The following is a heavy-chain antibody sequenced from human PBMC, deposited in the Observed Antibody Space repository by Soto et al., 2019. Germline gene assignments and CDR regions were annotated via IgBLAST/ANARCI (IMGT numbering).Heavy chain of an antibody. V-gene: IGHV3-15*07. CDR2: IKTNTEGGTT. D-gene: IGHD2-15*01. CDR1: GLTISNAW. J-gene: IGHJ6*02. CDR3: TTESVEGV. Sequence: GGSLRLSCAASGLTISNAWMNWVRQAPGKGLEWVGRIKTNTEGGTTDYAAAVKGRFTVSRDDSKNTLYLQMNSLKTEDTAGYYCTTESVEGVWGQGTTVTASS.